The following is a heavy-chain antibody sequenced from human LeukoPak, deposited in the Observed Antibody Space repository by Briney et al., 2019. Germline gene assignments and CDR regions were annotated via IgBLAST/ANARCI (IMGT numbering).Heavy chain of an antibody. CDR1: GGTFSSYA. Sequence: VASVKVSCKASGGTFSSYAISWVRRAPGQGLEWMGRIIPILGIANYAQKFQGRVTITADKSTSTAYMELSSLRSEDTAVYYCARDLNTASLYYWGQGTLVTVSS. D-gene: IGHD5-18*01. J-gene: IGHJ4*02. CDR3: ARDLNTASLYY. V-gene: IGHV1-69*04. CDR2: IIPILGIA.